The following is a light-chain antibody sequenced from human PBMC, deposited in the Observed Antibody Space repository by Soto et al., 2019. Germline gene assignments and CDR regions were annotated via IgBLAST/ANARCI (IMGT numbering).Light chain of an antibody. CDR2: EGS. V-gene: IGLV2-23*01. CDR3: YSYAGSSTYV. Sequence: QSVLTQPASVSGSPGQSITISCTGTSSDVGSYNLVSWYQHHPGKAPKFMIYEGSKRPSGVSNRFSGSKSGNTASLTISGLQAEDEADYYCYSYAGSSTYVFGTGTKVTVL. CDR1: SSDVGSYNL. J-gene: IGLJ1*01.